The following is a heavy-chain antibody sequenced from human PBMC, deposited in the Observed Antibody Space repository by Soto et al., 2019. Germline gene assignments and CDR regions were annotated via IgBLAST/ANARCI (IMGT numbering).Heavy chain of an antibody. D-gene: IGHD1-26*01. CDR2: ITSGGTT. CDR1: GFTFSSYE. CDR3: ARVLYATWSSFDY. V-gene: IGHV3-48*03. Sequence: GGSLRLSCTASGFTFSSYEMTWVRQAPGKGLEWISYITSGGTTYYADSAKGRFTISRDNAKNSLYLHLNSLTAEDTAIYYCARVLYATWSSFDYWGQGTLVTVSS. J-gene: IGHJ4*02.